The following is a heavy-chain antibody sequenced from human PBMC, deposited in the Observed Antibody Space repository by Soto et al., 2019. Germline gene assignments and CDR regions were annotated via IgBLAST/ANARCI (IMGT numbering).Heavy chain of an antibody. CDR1: GFTFDDYA. J-gene: IGHJ4*02. Sequence: EVQLVESGGGLVQPGRSLRLSCAASGFTFDDYAMHWVRQAPGKGLEWVSIISWNSGRIGYADSVKGRFTISRDNAKNSLYLQMNSLRAEDTALYYCAKDKWELSYYFDHWGQGTLVNVSS. V-gene: IGHV3-9*01. CDR3: AKDKWELSYYFDH. D-gene: IGHD1-26*01. CDR2: ISWNSGRI.